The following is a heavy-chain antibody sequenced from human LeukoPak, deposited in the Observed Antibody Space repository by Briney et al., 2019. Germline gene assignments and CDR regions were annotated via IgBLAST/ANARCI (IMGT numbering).Heavy chain of an antibody. CDR3: ASPERIAAADGDWFDP. CDR1: GFTFSSYS. Sequence: GGSLRLSCAASGFTFSSYSMTWVRQAPGKGLEWVSSISSSSSYIYYADSVKGRFTISRDNAKNSLYLQMNSLRAEDTAVYYCASPERIAAADGDWFDPWGQGTLVTVSS. CDR2: ISSSSSYI. J-gene: IGHJ5*02. D-gene: IGHD6-13*01. V-gene: IGHV3-21*01.